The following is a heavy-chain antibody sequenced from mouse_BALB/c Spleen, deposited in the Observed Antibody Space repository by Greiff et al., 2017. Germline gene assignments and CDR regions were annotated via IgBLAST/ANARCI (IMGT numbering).Heavy chain of an antibody. CDR1: GYAFTNYL. CDR3: ARGGGNYHYAMDY. Sequence: QVQLQQSGAELVRPGTSVKVSCKASGYAFTNYLIEWVKQRPGQGLEWIGVINPGSGGTNYNEKFKGKATLTADKSSSTAYMQLSSLTSDDSAVYFCARGGGNYHYAMDYWGQGTSVTVSS. J-gene: IGHJ4*01. V-gene: IGHV1-54*01. D-gene: IGHD2-1*01. CDR2: INPGSGGT.